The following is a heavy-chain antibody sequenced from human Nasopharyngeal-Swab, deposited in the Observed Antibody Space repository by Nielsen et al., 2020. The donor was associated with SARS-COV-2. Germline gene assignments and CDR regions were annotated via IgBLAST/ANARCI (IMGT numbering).Heavy chain of an antibody. CDR2: ISPNTNTI. V-gene: IGHV3-48*02. Sequence: GESLKISCAASGFMFITYSMNWVRQAPGKGLEWVSYISPNTNTIIYANSVQGRFTISSDNANNSLYLQMNSLRDEDTAVYFCARDSRLCRGSYNPFYYGMDVWGQWTTVTVSS. CDR1: GFMFITYS. J-gene: IGHJ6*02. D-gene: IGHD3-9*01. CDR3: ARDSRLCRGSYNPFYYGMDV.